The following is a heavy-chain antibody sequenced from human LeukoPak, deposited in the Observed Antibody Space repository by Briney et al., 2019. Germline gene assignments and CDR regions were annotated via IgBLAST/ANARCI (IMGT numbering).Heavy chain of an antibody. CDR3: ARERKYYYDSSGYHVIAFDI. J-gene: IGHJ3*02. D-gene: IGHD3-22*01. CDR1: GGSFSGYY. Sequence: SETLSLTCAVYGGSFSGYYWSWIRQPPGKGLEWIGKINHSGSTNYNPSLKSRVTISVDTSKNQFSLKLSSVTAADTAVYYCARERKYYYDSSGYHVIAFDIWGQGTMVTVSS. V-gene: IGHV4-34*01. CDR2: INHSGST.